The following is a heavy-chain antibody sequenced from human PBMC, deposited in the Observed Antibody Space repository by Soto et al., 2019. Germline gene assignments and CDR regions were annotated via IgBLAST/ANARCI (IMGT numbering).Heavy chain of an antibody. Sequence: ASVKVSCKASGYTFTSYGISWVRQAPGQGLEWMGWISAYNGNTNYAQKLQGRVTMTTDTSTSTAYMELRSLRSDDTAVYYWSRDSSGLMNWFDPWGQGTLVTVSS. J-gene: IGHJ5*02. CDR1: GYTFTSYG. V-gene: IGHV1-18*01. CDR3: SRDSSGLMNWFDP. D-gene: IGHD3-22*01. CDR2: ISAYNGNT.